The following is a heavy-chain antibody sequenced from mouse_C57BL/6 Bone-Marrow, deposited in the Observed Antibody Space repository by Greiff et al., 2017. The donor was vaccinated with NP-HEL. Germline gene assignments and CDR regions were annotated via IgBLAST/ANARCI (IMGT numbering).Heavy chain of an antibody. CDR3: ARDRAITTVVSYFDV. J-gene: IGHJ1*03. Sequence: EVKLVESGGGLVKPGGSLKLSCAASGFTFSSYAMSWVRQTPEKRLEWVATISDGGSYTCYPDNVKGRFTISRDNAKNNLYLQMSHLKSEDTAMYYCARDRAITTVVSYFDVWGTGTTVTVSS. D-gene: IGHD1-1*01. CDR2: ISDGGSYT. V-gene: IGHV5-4*01. CDR1: GFTFSSYA.